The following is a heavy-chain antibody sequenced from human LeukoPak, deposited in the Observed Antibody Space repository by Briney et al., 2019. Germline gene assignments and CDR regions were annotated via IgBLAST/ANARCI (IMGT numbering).Heavy chain of an antibody. CDR2: IYYSGST. V-gene: IGHV4-59*01. J-gene: IGHJ3*02. Sequence: SETLSLTCTVSGGSISSYYWSWIRQPPGKGLEWIGYIYYSGSTNYNPSLKSRVTISVDTSKNQFSLKLSSVTAADTAVYYCARDRPNWGGAFDIWGQGTMVTVSS. D-gene: IGHD7-27*01. CDR1: GGSISSYY. CDR3: ARDRPNWGGAFDI.